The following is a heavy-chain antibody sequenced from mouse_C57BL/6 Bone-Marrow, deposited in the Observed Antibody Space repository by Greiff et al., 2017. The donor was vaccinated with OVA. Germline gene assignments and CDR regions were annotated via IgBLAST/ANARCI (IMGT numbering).Heavy chain of an antibody. CDR1: GYTFTSYW. D-gene: IGHD2-4*01. Sequence: VQLQQPGAELVKPGASVKMSCKASGYTFTSYWITWVKQRPGQGLEWIGDIYPGSGSTNYNEKFKSKATLTVDTSSSTAYLQLSSLTSEDSAVYYGALYYDYPPWFADWGQGTLVTVSA. J-gene: IGHJ3*01. V-gene: IGHV1-55*01. CDR2: IYPGSGST. CDR3: ALYYDYPPWFAD.